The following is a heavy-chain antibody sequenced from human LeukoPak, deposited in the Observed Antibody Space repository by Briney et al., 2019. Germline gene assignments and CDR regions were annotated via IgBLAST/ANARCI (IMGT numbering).Heavy chain of an antibody. Sequence: PSETLSLTCTVSGYSISSGYYWGWIRQPPGKGLEWIGGIYHSGSTYYNPSLKSRVTTSVDTSKNQFSLKLSSVTAADTAVYYCARAGDIAVAGTGYFQHWGQGTLVTVSS. CDR1: GYSISSGYY. D-gene: IGHD6-19*01. V-gene: IGHV4-38-2*02. CDR2: IYHSGST. CDR3: ARAGDIAVAGTGYFQH. J-gene: IGHJ1*01.